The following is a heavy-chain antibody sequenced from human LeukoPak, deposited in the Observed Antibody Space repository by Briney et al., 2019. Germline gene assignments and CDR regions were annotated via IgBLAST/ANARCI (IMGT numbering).Heavy chain of an antibody. CDR1: GDSIRSSSYY. CDR3: ASRYYYDPSXYFLY. D-gene: IGHD3-22*01. CDR2: IYYTGST. J-gene: IGHJ4*02. V-gene: IGHV4-39*01. Sequence: SETLSLTCTVSGDSIRSSSYYWAWIRQAPGKGLEWIGFIYYTGSTYYNPSLKSRVTISVDTSNNQFSLKLRSMTAADRAVYSCASRYYYDPSXYFLYWGQGTLVTVSS.